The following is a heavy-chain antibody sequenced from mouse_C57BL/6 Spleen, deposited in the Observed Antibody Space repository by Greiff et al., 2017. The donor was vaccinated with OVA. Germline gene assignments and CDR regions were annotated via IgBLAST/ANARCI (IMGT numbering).Heavy chain of an antibody. CDR3: ARRTTVVFDY. D-gene: IGHD1-1*01. CDR1: GYTFTSYW. CDR2: IDPSDSYT. V-gene: IGHV1-50*01. J-gene: IGHJ2*01. Sequence: QVQLKQPGAELVKPGASVKLSCKASGYTFTSYWMPWVKQRPGQGLEWIGEIDPSDSYTNYNQKFKGKATLTVDTSSSTAYMQLSSLTSEDSAVYYCARRTTVVFDYWGQGTTLTVSS.